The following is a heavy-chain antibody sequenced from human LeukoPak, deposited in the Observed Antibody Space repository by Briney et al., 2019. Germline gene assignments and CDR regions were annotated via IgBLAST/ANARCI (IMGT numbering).Heavy chain of an antibody. CDR1: GGSIGSYY. CDR3: ASLRRRGLLWFGESDY. CDR2: IYYSGST. V-gene: IGHV4-59*08. J-gene: IGHJ4*02. D-gene: IGHD3-10*01. Sequence: SETLSLTCTVSGGSIGSYYWSWIRQPPGKGLEWIGYIYYSGSTNYNPSLKSRVTISVDTSKNQFSLKLSSVTAADTAVYYCASLRRRGLLWFGESDYWGQGTLVTVSS.